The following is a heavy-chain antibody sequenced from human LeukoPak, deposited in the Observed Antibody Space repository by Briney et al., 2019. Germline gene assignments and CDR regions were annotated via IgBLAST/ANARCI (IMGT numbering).Heavy chain of an antibody. J-gene: IGHJ4*02. Sequence: ASVRVSCTSSCYILTNYAITWVRQAPGQGLEWMGWISAYNGNTDYAQKFQGRVNMTTDTSTRTAYMDLRSLRSDDTAVYYCARGRLGVSGYKDYFDYWGQGTLVTVSS. CDR1: CYILTNYA. CDR2: ISAYNGNT. D-gene: IGHD1-14*01. CDR3: ARGRLGVSGYKDYFDY. V-gene: IGHV1-18*01.